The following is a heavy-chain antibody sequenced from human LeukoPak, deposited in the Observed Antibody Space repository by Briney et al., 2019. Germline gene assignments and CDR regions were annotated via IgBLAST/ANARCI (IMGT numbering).Heavy chain of an antibody. CDR3: ARCGGFLGCVHGHYMDV. Sequence: ASVKVSCKASGYTFTGYYMHWVRQTPGQGLEWMGWINPNSGGTNYAQKFQGRVTMTRDTSISTAYMELSRLRSDDTAVYYCARCGGFLGCVHGHYMDVWGKGTTVTVSS. J-gene: IGHJ6*03. V-gene: IGHV1-2*02. CDR1: GYTFTGYY. D-gene: IGHD3-3*01. CDR2: INPNSGGT.